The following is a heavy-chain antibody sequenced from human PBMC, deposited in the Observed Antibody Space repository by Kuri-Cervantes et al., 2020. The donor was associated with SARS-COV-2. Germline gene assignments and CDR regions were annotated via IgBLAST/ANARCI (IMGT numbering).Heavy chain of an antibody. Sequence: ASVKVSCKASGYTFTSYAMHWVRQAPGQRPEWMGWINAGDGNTKYSQKFQGRVTITRDTSASTAYMELSSLRSEDTAVYYCARDLTGIAAARRSYYYGMDVWGQGTTVTVSS. D-gene: IGHD6-13*01. J-gene: IGHJ6*02. CDR1: GYTFTSYA. V-gene: IGHV1-3*01. CDR3: ARDLTGIAAARRSYYYGMDV. CDR2: INAGDGNT.